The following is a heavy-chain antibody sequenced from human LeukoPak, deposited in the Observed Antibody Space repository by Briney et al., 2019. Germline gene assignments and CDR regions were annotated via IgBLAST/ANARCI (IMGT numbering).Heavy chain of an antibody. J-gene: IGHJ4*02. CDR2: INPNSGGT. D-gene: IGHD5-12*01. CDR3: ARVYSGYENFDY. Sequence: ASVKVSCKAAGYTFTGCYLHWMRQAPGQGLEWMGWINPNSGGTQYAQRFQGRVTMTRDTSITTAYMELSSLTSDDTAVYYCARVYSGYENFDYWGQGTLVTVSS. V-gene: IGHV1-2*02. CDR1: GYTFTGCY.